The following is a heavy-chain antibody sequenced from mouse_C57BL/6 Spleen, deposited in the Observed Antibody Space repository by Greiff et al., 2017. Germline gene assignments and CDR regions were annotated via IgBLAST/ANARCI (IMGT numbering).Heavy chain of an antibody. J-gene: IGHJ4*01. D-gene: IGHD2-2*01. CDR1: GYTFTTYP. CDR3: ARGYYGYDGYAMDY. Sequence: VQLQESGAELVKPGASVKMSCKASGYTFTTYPIEWMQQNPGKSLEWIGNFHPYNDDTKYNEKFKGKATLTVEKSSSTVYLELSRLTSDDSAVYYCARGYYGYDGYAMDYWGQGTSVTVSS. V-gene: IGHV1-47*01. CDR2: FHPYNDDT.